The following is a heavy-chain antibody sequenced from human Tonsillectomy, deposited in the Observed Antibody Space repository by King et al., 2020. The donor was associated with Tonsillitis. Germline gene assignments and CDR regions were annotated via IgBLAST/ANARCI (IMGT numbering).Heavy chain of an antibody. Sequence: VQLQESGPGLVKPSETLSLTCTVSGGSISSYYWSWIRQPPGKGLEWIGYIYYSGSTNYNPSPTSRVTISVDTSNNQFSLKLSSVTAADTAVYYCARQGRGTWYFDYWGQGTLVTVSS. J-gene: IGHJ4*02. CDR2: IYYSGST. D-gene: IGHD1-14*01. CDR3: ARQGRGTWYFDY. CDR1: GGSISSYY. V-gene: IGHV4-59*08.